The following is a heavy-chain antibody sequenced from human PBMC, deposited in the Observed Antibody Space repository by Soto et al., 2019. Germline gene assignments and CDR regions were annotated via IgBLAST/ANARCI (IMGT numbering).Heavy chain of an antibody. D-gene: IGHD2-2*02. J-gene: IGHJ4*02. CDR2: IIPMFGTS. V-gene: IGHV1-69*01. CDR1: GGTFSGYA. Sequence: QVQLVQSGAEVKKPGSSVKVSCKASGGTFSGYAISWVRQAPGQGLEWMGEIIPMFGTSNYAQKFQGRVTITADESTSTAYMELSSLRSEETAVYYCARGSCSSTSCYKEYYFDLWGQGTLVTVSS. CDR3: ARGSCSSTSCYKEYYFDL.